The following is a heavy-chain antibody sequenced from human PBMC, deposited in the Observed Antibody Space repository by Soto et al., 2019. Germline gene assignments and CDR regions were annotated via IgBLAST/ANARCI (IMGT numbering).Heavy chain of an antibody. CDR1: GFTFSSYS. CDR3: ARVTITAVRGVPNYYYYMDV. Sequence: GGSLRLSCAASGFTFSSYSMNWVRQAPGKGLEWVSSISSSSSYIYYADSVKGRFTISRDNAKNSLYLQMNSLRAEDTAVYYCARVTITAVRGVPNYYYYMDVWGNGTTVTVSS. D-gene: IGHD3-10*01. V-gene: IGHV3-21*01. J-gene: IGHJ6*03. CDR2: ISSSSSYI.